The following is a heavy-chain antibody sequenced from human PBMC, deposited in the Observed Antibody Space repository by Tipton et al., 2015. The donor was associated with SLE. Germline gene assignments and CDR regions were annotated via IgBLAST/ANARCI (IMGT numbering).Heavy chain of an antibody. CDR3: AREELTGEDFDY. D-gene: IGHD7-27*01. Sequence: SLRLSCAASGFTFSSYAMSWVRQAPGKGLEWVSVIYSGGSSTYYADSVKGRFTISRDNSKNTLYLQMNSLRAEDTAVYYCAREELTGEDFDYWGQGTLVTVSS. CDR2: IYSGGSST. CDR1: GFTFSSYA. V-gene: IGHV3-23*03. J-gene: IGHJ4*02.